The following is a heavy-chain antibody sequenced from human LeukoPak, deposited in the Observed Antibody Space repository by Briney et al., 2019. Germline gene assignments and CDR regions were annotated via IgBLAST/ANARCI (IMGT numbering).Heavy chain of an antibody. D-gene: IGHD3-22*01. J-gene: IGHJ3*02. CDR3: AKARLTSGYYFYPDDAFDI. CDR2: ISWNNGSI. CDR1: GFTFDDYA. V-gene: IGHV3-9*03. Sequence: GGSLRLSCAASGFTFDDYAMHWVRQAPGKGLEWVSGISWNNGSIGYADSVKGRFTISRDNAKNSLYLQMNSLRAEDMALYYCAKARLTSGYYFYPDDAFDIWGQGTMVTVSS.